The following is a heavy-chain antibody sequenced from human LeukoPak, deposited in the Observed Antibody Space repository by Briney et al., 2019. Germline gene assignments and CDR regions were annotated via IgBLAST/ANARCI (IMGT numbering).Heavy chain of an antibody. V-gene: IGHV3-21*01. Sequence: GGSLRLSCAASGFTFSSYSINWVRQAPGKGLEWVSSISSTSSYIYYIDSVKCRFTISRDNAKNSLYLQMNSLRAEDTAVYYCARMRDDNLDYWGQGTLVTVSS. CDR1: GFTFSSYS. J-gene: IGHJ4*02. D-gene: IGHD5-24*01. CDR3: ARMRDDNLDY. CDR2: ISSTSSYI.